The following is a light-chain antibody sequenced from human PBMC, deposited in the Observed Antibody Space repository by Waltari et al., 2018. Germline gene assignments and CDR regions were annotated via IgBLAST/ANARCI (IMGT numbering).Light chain of an antibody. Sequence: DIQMTQSPSPLSASIGDRVTITCRASQSISIHLNWYQHKPGIAPRLLIYDASTLQSGVPSRFSGGGSGTEFTLTISSLQPEDFATYYCQQSYSTPLLSFGPGTKVDIK. CDR1: QSISIH. CDR3: QQSYSTPLLS. V-gene: IGKV1-39*01. J-gene: IGKJ3*01. CDR2: DAS.